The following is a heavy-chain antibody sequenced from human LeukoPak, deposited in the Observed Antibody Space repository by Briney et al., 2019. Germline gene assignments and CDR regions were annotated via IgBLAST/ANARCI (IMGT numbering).Heavy chain of an antibody. Sequence: SETLSLTCAVYGGSFSGYYWSWIRQPPGKGLEWIGEINHSGSTNYNPSLKSRVTISVDTYKNQFSLKLSSVPAADKAVYYCARGLKGYGSGSYTDYWGQGTLVTVSS. CDR1: GGSFSGYY. D-gene: IGHD3-10*01. J-gene: IGHJ4*02. V-gene: IGHV4-34*01. CDR2: INHSGST. CDR3: ARGLKGYGSGSYTDY.